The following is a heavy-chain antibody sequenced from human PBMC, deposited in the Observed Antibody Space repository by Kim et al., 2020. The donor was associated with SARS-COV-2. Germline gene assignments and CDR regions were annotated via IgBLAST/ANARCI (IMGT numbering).Heavy chain of an antibody. CDR3: VKDLEYNYDILTGPIYAYDY. V-gene: IGHV3-64D*06. CDR2: ISSNGGST. D-gene: IGHD3-9*01. CDR1: GFTFSSYA. J-gene: IGHJ4*02. Sequence: GGSLRLSCSASGFTFSSYAMHWVRQAPGKGLEYVSAISSNGGSTYYADSVKGRFTISRDNSKNTLYLQMSSLRAEDTAVYYCVKDLEYNYDILTGPIYAYDYWGQGTLVTVSS.